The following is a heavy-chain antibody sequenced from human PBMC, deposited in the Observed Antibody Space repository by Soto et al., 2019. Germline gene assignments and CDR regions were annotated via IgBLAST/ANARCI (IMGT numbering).Heavy chain of an antibody. V-gene: IGHV4-59*08. CDR2: IYYSGST. Sequence: TSETLSLTCTVSGGSISSYYWSWIRQPPGKGLEWIGYIYYSGSTNYNPSLKSRVTISVDTSKNQFSLKLSSVTAADTAGYYCARRYGSFFDSWGQGTLVTFSS. CDR3: ARRYGSFFDS. CDR1: GGSISSYY. J-gene: IGHJ4*02. D-gene: IGHD5-18*01.